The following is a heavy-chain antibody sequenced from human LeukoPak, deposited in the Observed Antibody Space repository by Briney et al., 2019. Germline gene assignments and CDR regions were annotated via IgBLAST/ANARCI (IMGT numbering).Heavy chain of an antibody. V-gene: IGHV3-30*18. CDR3: AKIPIVGPGGY. D-gene: IGHD1-26*01. CDR2: ISYDGSNK. Sequence: GGSLRLSCAASGFTFSSYGMHWVRQAPGKGLEWVAVISYDGSNKYYTDSVKGRFTISRDNSKNTLYLQMNSLRAEDTAVYYCAKIPIVGPGGYWGQGTLVTVSS. CDR1: GFTFSSYG. J-gene: IGHJ4*02.